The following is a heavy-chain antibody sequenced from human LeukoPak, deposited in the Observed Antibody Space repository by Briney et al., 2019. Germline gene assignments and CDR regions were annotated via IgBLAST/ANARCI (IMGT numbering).Heavy chain of an antibody. CDR1: GFTFSNHD. J-gene: IGHJ5*02. Sequence: GGSLRLSCAASGFTFSNHDMHWVRQAPGKGLEWVAVISYDGSNKYYADSVKGRFTISRDNSKNTLYLQMNSLRAEDTAVYYCAKKAFASGNYHWLDPWGQGTLVTVSS. V-gene: IGHV3-30*18. D-gene: IGHD3-10*01. CDR2: ISYDGSNK. CDR3: AKKAFASGNYHWLDP.